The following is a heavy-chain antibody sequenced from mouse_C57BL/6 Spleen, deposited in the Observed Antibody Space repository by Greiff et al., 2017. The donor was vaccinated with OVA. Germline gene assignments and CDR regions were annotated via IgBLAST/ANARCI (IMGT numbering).Heavy chain of an antibody. CDR2: IYPGSGST. CDR1: GYTFTSYW. Sequence: QVQLKQPGAELVKPGASVKMSCKASGYTFTSYWITWVKQRPGQGLEWIGDIYPGSGSTNYNEKFKSKATLTVDTSSSTAYMQLSSLTSEDSAVYYCARRIDPYYAMDYWGQGTSVTVSS. CDR3: ARRIDPYYAMDY. J-gene: IGHJ4*01. V-gene: IGHV1-55*01.